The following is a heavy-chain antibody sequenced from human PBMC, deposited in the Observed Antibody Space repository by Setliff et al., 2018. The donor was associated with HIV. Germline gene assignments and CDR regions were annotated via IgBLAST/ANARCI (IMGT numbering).Heavy chain of an antibody. CDR1: GFSLSTSGVG. J-gene: IGHJ5*02. CDR3: AHSQGITIFGVVMDQVWFDP. CDR2: IYWDDDK. Sequence: KSGPTLVNPTQTLTLTCTFSGFSLSTSGVGVGWIRQPPGKALEWLALIYWDDDKRYSPSLKSRLTITKDTSKNQVVLTMTNMDPVDTATYYCAHSQGITIFGVVMDQVWFDPWGQGTLVTVSS. D-gene: IGHD3-3*01. V-gene: IGHV2-5*02.